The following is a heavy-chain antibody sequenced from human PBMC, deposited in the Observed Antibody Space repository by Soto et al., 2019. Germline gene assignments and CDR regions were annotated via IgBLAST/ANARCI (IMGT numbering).Heavy chain of an antibody. CDR1: GFTISSYW. D-gene: IGHD3-16*01. CDR2: IKQDGSEK. CDR3: AREGRGETTKHDY. J-gene: IGHJ4*02. V-gene: IGHV3-7*01. Sequence: PGGSMRLSCTASGFTISSYWRSWVRQATGKGLEWVANIKQDGSEKYYVDSVKGRFTISRDNAKNSLYLQMNSLRAEDTAVYYCAREGRGETTKHDYWGQGTLVTVSS.